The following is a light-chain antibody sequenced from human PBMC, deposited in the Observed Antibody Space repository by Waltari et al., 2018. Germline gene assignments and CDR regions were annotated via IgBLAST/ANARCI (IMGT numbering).Light chain of an antibody. CDR3: HSRDASGVGGS. CDR1: SLRGYY. Sequence: SSELTQDPAVSVAMGQTVRITCQGNSLRGYYASWYQQRPGQAPILVIYSKNSRPSGVPDRFSGSSSDNTASLTITGAQAEDEATYYCHSRDASGVGGSFGGGTKLTVL. CDR2: SKN. V-gene: IGLV3-19*01. J-gene: IGLJ2*01.